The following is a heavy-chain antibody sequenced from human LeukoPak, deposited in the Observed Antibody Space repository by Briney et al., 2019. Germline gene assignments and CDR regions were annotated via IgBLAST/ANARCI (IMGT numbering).Heavy chain of an antibody. J-gene: IGHJ4*02. Sequence: PGGSLRLSCAASGFTVSSNYMSWVRQAPGKGLEWVSVIYSGGSTYYADSVKGRFTISRDNSKNTLYLQMNSLRAEDTAVYYCARVGCSSTSCYQRGYFDYWGQGTLVTVSS. CDR3: ARVGCSSTSCYQRGYFDY. CDR1: GFTVSSNY. CDR2: IYSGGST. D-gene: IGHD2-2*01. V-gene: IGHV3-53*01.